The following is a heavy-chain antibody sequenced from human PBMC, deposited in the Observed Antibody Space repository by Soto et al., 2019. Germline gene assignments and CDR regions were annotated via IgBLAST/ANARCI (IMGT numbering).Heavy chain of an antibody. CDR3: ARDREQLVEYYYFYGMDV. D-gene: IGHD6-13*01. Sequence: EGSLRLSCPASGFTFSSYAMHWVRQAPGKGLEWVAVISFDGSNTYYADSVKGRFTISRDNSKNTLYLQMNSLRPEDTAVYYCARDREQLVEYYYFYGMDVWGPGTTVTFSS. CDR2: ISFDGSNT. J-gene: IGHJ6*02. CDR1: GFTFSSYA. V-gene: IGHV3-30-3*01.